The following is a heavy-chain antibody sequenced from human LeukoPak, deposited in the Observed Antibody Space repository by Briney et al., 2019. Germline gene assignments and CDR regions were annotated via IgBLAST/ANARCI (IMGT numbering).Heavy chain of an antibody. CDR1: GFTFSNYW. V-gene: IGHV3-74*01. J-gene: IGHJ4*02. D-gene: IGHD6-13*01. CDR3: ARGGDSSNWYPGYFDY. Sequence: GGSLRLACAASGFTFSNYWMHWVRQAPGKGPVWVSRIKSDGSSTRFADSVQGRFTISRDNGKNTLYLQMNSLRAEDTAVYYCARGGDSSNWYPGYFDYWGQGALVTVSS. CDR2: IKSDGSST.